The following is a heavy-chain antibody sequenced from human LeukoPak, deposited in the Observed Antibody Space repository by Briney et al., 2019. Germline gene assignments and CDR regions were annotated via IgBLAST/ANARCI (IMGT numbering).Heavy chain of an antibody. CDR1: GFTFSADW. V-gene: IGHV3-74*01. J-gene: IGHJ4*02. CDR3: TRTENYGNFDS. Sequence: GGSLRLSCEASGFTFSADWMHWVRQAPGKGLVWVSRINPAGGSTYYEDSVKGRFSISRDNATNTAYLQMNSLRAEDTAVYYCTRTENYGNFDSWGQGTLVTVSS. D-gene: IGHD1-7*01. CDR2: INPAGGST.